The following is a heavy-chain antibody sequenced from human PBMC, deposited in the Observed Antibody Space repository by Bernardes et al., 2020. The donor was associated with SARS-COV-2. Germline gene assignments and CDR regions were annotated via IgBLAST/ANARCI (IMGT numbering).Heavy chain of an antibody. CDR2: IWSAGSNT. CDR1: GFTFSSYC. J-gene: IGHJ6*02. V-gene: IGHV3-33*01. Sequence: GGSLRLSCSASGFTFSSYCMHWVRQAPGKGLEWVAGIWSAGSNTYYADSVKGRFTISRDNSKNTLYLQMNSLRAEDTAMYYCARGWIGVITYGKAVWSQGSTVTV. D-gene: IGHD3-22*01. CDR3: ARGWIGVITYGKAV.